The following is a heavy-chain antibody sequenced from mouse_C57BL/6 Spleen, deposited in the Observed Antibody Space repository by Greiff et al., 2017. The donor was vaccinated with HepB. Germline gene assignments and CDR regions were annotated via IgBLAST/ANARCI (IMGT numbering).Heavy chain of an antibody. V-gene: IGHV1-26*01. CDR1: GYTFTDYY. J-gene: IGHJ2*01. Sequence: EVQLQQSGPELVKPGASVKISCKASGYTFTDYYMNWVKQSHGKSLEWIGDINPNNGGTSYNQKFKGKATLTVDKSSSTAYMELRSLTSEDSAVYYCAVNFGDYWGQGTTLTVSS. CDR2: INPNNGGT. CDR3: AVNFGDY. D-gene: IGHD1-3*01.